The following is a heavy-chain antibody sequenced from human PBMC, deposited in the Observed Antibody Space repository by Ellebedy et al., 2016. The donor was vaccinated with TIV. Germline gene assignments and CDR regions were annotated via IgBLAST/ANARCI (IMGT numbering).Heavy chain of an antibody. CDR2: ISYDGSIK. Sequence: GESLKISCAASGFTFSHYAMHWVRQAPGKGLEWVAVISYDGSIKYYADSVKGRFTISRDNSKNTLYLQMNSLRADDTAVFYCARDQYTGTTWTSPFDFWGQGTLVTVSS. CDR3: ARDQYTGTTWTSPFDF. CDR1: GFTFSHYA. J-gene: IGHJ4*02. V-gene: IGHV3-30*01. D-gene: IGHD4-17*01.